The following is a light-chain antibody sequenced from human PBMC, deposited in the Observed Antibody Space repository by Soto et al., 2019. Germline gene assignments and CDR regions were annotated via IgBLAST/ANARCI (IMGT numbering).Light chain of an antibody. V-gene: IGLV2-14*01. J-gene: IGLJ2*01. CDR1: NSDIGGYNY. CDR3: SSQAVSSTLV. Sequence: QSVLTQPASVSGSPGQSITLSCTGTNSDIGGYNYVSWYQQHPGKAPKLMIYDVSNRPSGVSNRFSGSKSGNTASLTISGLQAEDEADYYCSSQAVSSTLVFGGGTKLTVL. CDR2: DVS.